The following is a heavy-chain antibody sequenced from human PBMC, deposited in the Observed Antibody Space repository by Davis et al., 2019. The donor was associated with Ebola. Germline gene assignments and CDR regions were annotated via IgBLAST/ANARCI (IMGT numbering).Heavy chain of an antibody. D-gene: IGHD3-10*01. CDR1: GFTFSSYG. V-gene: IGHV3-23*01. CDR2: ISGSGGST. CDR3: AKDRAVLIWAEEAY. J-gene: IGHJ4*02. Sequence: PGGSLRLSCAASGFTFSSYGMSWVRQAPGKGLEWVSAISGSGGSTYYADSVKGRFTISRDNSKHTLYLQMNSLRAEDTAVYYCAKDRAVLIWAEEAYWGQGTLVTVSS.